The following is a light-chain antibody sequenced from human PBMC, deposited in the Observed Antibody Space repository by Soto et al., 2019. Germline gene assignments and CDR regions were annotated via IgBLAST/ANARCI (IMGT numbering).Light chain of an antibody. J-gene: IGKJ5*01. Sequence: EIVLTQPPATLSLSPGERATVACRASQSFSSYLAWYQQKPGQAPRLLIYDASNRATGIPARFSGSGPGTHFTLTISSPEPEDFAVYYCQSRSNWGITFGQGTRLEIK. CDR3: QSRSNWGIT. CDR2: DAS. V-gene: IGKV3-11*01. CDR1: QSFSSY.